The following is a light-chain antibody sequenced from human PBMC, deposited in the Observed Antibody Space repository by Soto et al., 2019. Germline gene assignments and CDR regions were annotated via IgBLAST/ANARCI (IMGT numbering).Light chain of an antibody. Sequence: QSALTQPASGSGSPGQSITISCTGTSSDIGGFTFVSWYQQHPGKVPKLMIFDVNRRPSGVYDRFSGSKSGNTASLTISGLQSEDEGDYYGSSYTRSSTHVFGSGTKHTV. CDR1: SSDIGGFTF. J-gene: IGLJ1*01. V-gene: IGLV2-14*03. CDR2: DVN. CDR3: SSYTRSSTHV.